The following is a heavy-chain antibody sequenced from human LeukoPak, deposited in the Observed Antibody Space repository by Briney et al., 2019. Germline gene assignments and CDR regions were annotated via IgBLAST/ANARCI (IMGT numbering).Heavy chain of an antibody. Sequence: GGSLRLSCAASGFTFSSYAMSWVRQAPGKGLEWVSAISGSGGSTYYADSVKGRLTISRDNSKNTLYLQMNSLRAEDTAVYYCAKKRDSSSGWNWFDPWGQGTLVTVSS. J-gene: IGHJ5*02. CDR3: AKKRDSSSGWNWFDP. CDR2: ISGSGGST. V-gene: IGHV3-23*01. CDR1: GFTFSSYA. D-gene: IGHD6-19*01.